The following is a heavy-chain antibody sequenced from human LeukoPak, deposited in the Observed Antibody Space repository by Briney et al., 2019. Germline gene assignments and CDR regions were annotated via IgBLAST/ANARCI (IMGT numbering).Heavy chain of an antibody. Sequence: GGSLRLSCRASGFTFTTYSMNWLRQAPGKGLEWVSVIYSGGSTYYADSVKGRFTISRDNSKNTLYLQMNSLRAEDTAVYYCARGLMVRGVLFDYWGQGTLVTVSS. V-gene: IGHV3-53*01. D-gene: IGHD3-10*01. J-gene: IGHJ4*02. CDR2: IYSGGST. CDR3: ARGLMVRGVLFDY. CDR1: GFTFTTYS.